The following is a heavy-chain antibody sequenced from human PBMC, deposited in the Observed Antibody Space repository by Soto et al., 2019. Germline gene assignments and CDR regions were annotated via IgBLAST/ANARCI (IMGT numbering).Heavy chain of an antibody. CDR1: CGSISSSSYY. D-gene: IGHD1-20*01. CDR2: IYYSGST. J-gene: IGHJ5*02. CDR3: ARRITGNWFDP. Sequence: PSETLSLTCTVSCGSISSSSYYWGWIRQPPGKGLEWIGSIYYSGSTYYNPSLKSRVTISVDTSKNQFSLKLSSVTAADTAVYYCARRITGNWFDPWGQGTLVTVSS. V-gene: IGHV4-39*01.